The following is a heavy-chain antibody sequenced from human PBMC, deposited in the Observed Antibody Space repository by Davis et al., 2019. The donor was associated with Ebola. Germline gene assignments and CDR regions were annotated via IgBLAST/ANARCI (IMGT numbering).Heavy chain of an antibody. CDR3: ARDLGALGFDN. V-gene: IGHV1-18*01. CDR2: ISANNGDT. J-gene: IGHJ4*02. CDR1: GYKFSSYA. D-gene: IGHD1-26*01. Sequence: ASVKVSCKASGYKFSSYAVTWVRRAPGQGLEWMGRISANNGDTNYAQKFQGRVTMTTDTSMSTAYMELKSLTSDDTALYYCARDLGALGFDNWGQGTLVTVSS.